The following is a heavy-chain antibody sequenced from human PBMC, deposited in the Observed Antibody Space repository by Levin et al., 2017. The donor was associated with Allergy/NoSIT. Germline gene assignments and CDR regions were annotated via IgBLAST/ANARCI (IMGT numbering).Heavy chain of an antibody. Sequence: GGSLRLSCAASGFTVSSNYMSWVRQAPGKGLEWVSIIYSGGSRYYADSVKGRFTVSRDNSKNTLYLQMNSLTAEDTAFYYCARDQGDLWGRGTLVTVSS. CDR3: ARDQGDL. J-gene: IGHJ2*01. CDR2: IYSGGSR. V-gene: IGHV3-53*01. CDR1: GFTVSSNY.